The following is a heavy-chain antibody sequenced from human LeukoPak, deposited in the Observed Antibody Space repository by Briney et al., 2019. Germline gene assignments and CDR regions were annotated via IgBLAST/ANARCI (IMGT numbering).Heavy chain of an antibody. CDR2: IRYDGSNK. CDR3: AKDQGYYDSSGSIGVLDY. V-gene: IGHV3-30*02. CDR1: GFTFSSYG. Sequence: GGSLRLSCAASGFTFSSYGMHWVRQAPGKGLEWVAFIRYDGSNKYYADSVKGRFTISRDNSKNTLYLQMNSLRAEDTAVYYCAKDQGYYDSSGSIGVLDYWGQGTLVTVSS. D-gene: IGHD3-22*01. J-gene: IGHJ4*02.